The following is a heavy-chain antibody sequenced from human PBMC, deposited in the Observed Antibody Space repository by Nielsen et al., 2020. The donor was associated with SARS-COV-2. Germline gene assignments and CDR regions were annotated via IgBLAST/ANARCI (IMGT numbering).Heavy chain of an antibody. CDR2: IYYSGST. CDR1: GGSISSYY. V-gene: IGHV4-39*07. J-gene: IGHJ5*02. CDR3: ARHPRITIFGVVIIGWFDP. D-gene: IGHD3-3*01. Sequence: SETLSLTCTVSGGSISSYYWGWIRQPPGKGLEWIGSIYYSGSTYYNPSLKSRVTISVDTSKNQFSLKLSSVTAADTAVYYCARHPRITIFGVVIIGWFDPWGQGTLVTVSS.